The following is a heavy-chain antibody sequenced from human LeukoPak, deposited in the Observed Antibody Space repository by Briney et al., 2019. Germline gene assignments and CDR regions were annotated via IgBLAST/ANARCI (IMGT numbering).Heavy chain of an antibody. J-gene: IGHJ4*02. Sequence: PSETLSLTCTVSGGSISSYYWSWIRQPPGKGLEWIGYIYYSGSTNYNPSLKSRVTISVDTSKNQFSLKLSSVTAADTAVYYFARGRQLWSLFDYWGQGTLVTVSS. CDR1: GGSISSYY. V-gene: IGHV4-59*01. CDR2: IYYSGST. CDR3: ARGRQLWSLFDY. D-gene: IGHD5-18*01.